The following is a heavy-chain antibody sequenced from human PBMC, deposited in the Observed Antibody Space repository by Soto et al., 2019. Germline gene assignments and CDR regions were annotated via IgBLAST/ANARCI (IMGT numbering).Heavy chain of an antibody. CDR3: ARAAYCGGDCYARAFDI. CDR2: IIPILGIA. D-gene: IGHD2-21*01. Sequence: ASVKVSCKASGGTFSSYTISWVRQAPGQGLEWMGRIIPILGIANYAQKFQGRVTITADKSTSTAYMELSSLGSEETAVYYCARAAYCGGDCYARAFDIWGQGTMVTVSS. V-gene: IGHV1-69*02. CDR1: GGTFSSYT. J-gene: IGHJ3*02.